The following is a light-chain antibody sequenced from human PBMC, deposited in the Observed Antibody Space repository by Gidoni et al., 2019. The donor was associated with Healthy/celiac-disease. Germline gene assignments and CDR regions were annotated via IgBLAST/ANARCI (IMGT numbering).Light chain of an antibody. CDR1: QSVSSY. V-gene: IGKV3-11*01. J-gene: IGKJ4*01. Sequence: IVFTQSPATLSLSPGERATLSCRASQSVSSYSAWYQQKPGQAPRLLIHDASNRSTGIPARFSGGGSGTDFTLTINSIEPEDFAVYYCQQRSDWPPLTFGGGTKVEIK. CDR2: DAS. CDR3: QQRSDWPPLT.